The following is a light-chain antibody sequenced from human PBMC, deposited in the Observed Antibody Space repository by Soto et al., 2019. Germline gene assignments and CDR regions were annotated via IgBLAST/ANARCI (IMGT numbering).Light chain of an antibody. CDR1: QSVSSSY. CDR2: GAS. V-gene: IGKV3D-20*02. Sequence: EIVLTQSPCTLSLSPWERATLSCRASQSVSSSYLAWYQQKPGQAPRLLIYGASSRATGIPDRFSGSGSGTDFTLTISSLEPEDFAVYYCQQRNRWPRTFGQGTKVDIK. J-gene: IGKJ1*01. CDR3: QQRNRWPRT.